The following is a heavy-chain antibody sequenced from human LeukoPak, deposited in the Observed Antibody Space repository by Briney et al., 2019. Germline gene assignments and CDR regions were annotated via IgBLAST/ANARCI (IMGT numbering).Heavy chain of an antibody. D-gene: IGHD3-22*01. CDR2: ISGSGGST. J-gene: IGHJ4*02. CDR1: GFTFSSYA. V-gene: IGHV3-23*01. Sequence: GGSLRLSCATSGFTFSSYAMSWVRQAPGKGLEWVSAISGSGGSTYYADSVKGRFTISRDNSKNTLYLQMNSLRAEDTAVYYCAKHVGRITMIVVVTRPFDYWGQGTLVTVSS. CDR3: AKHVGRITMIVVVTRPFDY.